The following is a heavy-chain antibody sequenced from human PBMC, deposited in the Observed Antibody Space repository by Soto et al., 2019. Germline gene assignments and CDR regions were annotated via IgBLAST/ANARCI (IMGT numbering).Heavy chain of an antibody. D-gene: IGHD3-9*01. CDR2: IDPSDSYS. V-gene: IGHV5-10-1*01. CDR1: GYSFTSYW. Sequence: QAVKISGKGSGYSFTSYWIGWVRQTPGKGLECMGMIDPSDSYSNYSPSFQGHVTMSVDKSISSAYLQFSSLKASDTAMYYFARHRDILSGYYAADNWGQGTQVTVSS. J-gene: IGHJ4*02. CDR3: ARHRDILSGYYAADN.